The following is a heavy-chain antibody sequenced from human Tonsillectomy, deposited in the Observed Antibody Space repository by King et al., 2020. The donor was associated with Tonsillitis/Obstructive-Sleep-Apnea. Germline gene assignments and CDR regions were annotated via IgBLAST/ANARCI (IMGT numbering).Heavy chain of an antibody. Sequence: VQLVESGGGLVKPGGSLRLSCAASGFTFSDYYMSWIRQAPGEGLEWLSIIDSSSSYTNYADSVKGRFTISRDNVKNSLSLQMNSLRAEDTAVVYCARAVAAPDIWFDPWSQGTLVTVSS. J-gene: IGHJ5*02. CDR2: IDSSSSYT. CDR3: ARAVAAPDIWFDP. CDR1: GFTFSDYY. D-gene: IGHD6-13*01. V-gene: IGHV3-11*05.